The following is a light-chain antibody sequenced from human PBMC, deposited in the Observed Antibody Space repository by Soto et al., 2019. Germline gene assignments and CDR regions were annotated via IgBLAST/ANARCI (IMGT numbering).Light chain of an antibody. J-gene: IGLJ2*01. CDR2: ENN. CDR1: SSNIGNNN. CDR3: GTWDSSLSAEVV. V-gene: IGLV1-51*02. Sequence: QSVLTQPPSVSAAPGQKVTISCSGSSSNIGNNNVSWYQQLPGTAPKLLIYENNKRPSGIPDRFSGSKSGTSATLGITGLQTGDEADYYCGTWDSSLSAEVVFGGGTKRTVL.